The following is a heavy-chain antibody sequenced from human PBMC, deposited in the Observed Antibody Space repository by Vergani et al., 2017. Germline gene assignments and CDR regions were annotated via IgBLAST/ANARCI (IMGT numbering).Heavy chain of an antibody. Sequence: QVQLQPWGAGLLKPSETLSLTCAVYGGSFSGYYWSWIRQPPGKGLEWIGEINHSGNTNYNPSLKSRVTISVDTSKNQFSLKLSSVTAADTAMYYCAKQYASWSYKHWGQGTLVTVSS. CDR3: AKQYASWSYKH. V-gene: IGHV4-34*01. CDR1: GGSFSGYY. J-gene: IGHJ4*02. D-gene: IGHD3-10*01. CDR2: INHSGNT.